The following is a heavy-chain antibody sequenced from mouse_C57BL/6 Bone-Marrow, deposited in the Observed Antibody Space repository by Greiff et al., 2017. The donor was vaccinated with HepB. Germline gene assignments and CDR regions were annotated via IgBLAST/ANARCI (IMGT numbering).Heavy chain of an antibody. V-gene: IGHV14-4*01. Sequence: VQLQQSGAELVRPGASVKLSCTASGFNIKDDYMHWVKQRPEQGLEWIGWIDPENGDTEYASKFQGKATITADTSSNTAYLQLSSLTSEDTAVYYCLIYGNYGYFDVWGTGTTVTVSS. J-gene: IGHJ1*03. CDR3: LIYGNYGYFDV. CDR2: IDPENGDT. CDR1: GFNIKDDY. D-gene: IGHD2-1*01.